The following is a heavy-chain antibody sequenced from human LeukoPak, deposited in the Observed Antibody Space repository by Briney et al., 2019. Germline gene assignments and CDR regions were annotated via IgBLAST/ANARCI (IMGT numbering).Heavy chain of an antibody. Sequence: GGSLRLSCSASGFTFSSYAMHWVRQAPGEGLEYVSSISTNGGSTYYADSVKGRFTISRDNSKNALYLQMNSLRAEDTAVYYCAKGHGSGSPRKGVDYWGQGTLVTVSA. D-gene: IGHD3-10*01. CDR2: ISTNGGST. CDR1: GFTFSSYA. CDR3: AKGHGSGSPRKGVDY. J-gene: IGHJ4*02. V-gene: IGHV3-64*04.